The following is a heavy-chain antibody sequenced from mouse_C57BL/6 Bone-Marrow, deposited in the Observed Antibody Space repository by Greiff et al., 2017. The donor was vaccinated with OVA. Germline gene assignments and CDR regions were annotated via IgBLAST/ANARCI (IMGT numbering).Heavy chain of an antibody. Sequence: EVQLQQSGAELVRPGASVKLSCTASGFNIKDDYMHWVKQRPEQGLEWIGWIDPENGDTEYASKFQGKATITAAKSSNTAYLQLSSLTSEDTAVYYCTCTTVVARGGDWYFDVWGTGTTVTVSS. V-gene: IGHV14-4*01. J-gene: IGHJ1*03. CDR2: IDPENGDT. CDR1: GFNIKDDY. D-gene: IGHD1-1*01. CDR3: TCTTVVARGGDWYFDV.